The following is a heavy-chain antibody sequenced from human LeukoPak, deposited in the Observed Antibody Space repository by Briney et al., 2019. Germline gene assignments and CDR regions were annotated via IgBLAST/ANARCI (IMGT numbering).Heavy chain of an antibody. Sequence: PGGSLRLSCAASGFTVSSNYMSWVRQAPGKGLEWVSVSYTGGNTHYADSVKGRFTLSRDNSKNTVYLQMNSLRVEHTAMYYCASISDLLYYFDSWGQGTLVTVSS. CDR1: GFTVSSNY. CDR3: ASISDLLYYFDS. CDR2: SYTGGNT. V-gene: IGHV3-66*01. J-gene: IGHJ4*02.